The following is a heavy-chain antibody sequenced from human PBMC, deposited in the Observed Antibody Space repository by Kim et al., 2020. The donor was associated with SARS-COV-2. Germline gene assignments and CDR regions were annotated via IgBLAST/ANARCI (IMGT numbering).Heavy chain of an antibody. D-gene: IGHD7-27*01. J-gene: IGHJ4*02. Sequence: SQTLSLTCTISGDRVSSNTVAWNWISQSPSRGLEWLGRTYYRSEWLYDPAMSVKSRISINPDTSKTQFSLHLNSVTPEDTAVYYCARGRDWGESGFDYWGQGRPLPVSS. CDR1: GDRVSSNTVA. CDR2: TYYRSEWLY. V-gene: IGHV6-1*01. CDR3: ARGRDWGESGFDY.